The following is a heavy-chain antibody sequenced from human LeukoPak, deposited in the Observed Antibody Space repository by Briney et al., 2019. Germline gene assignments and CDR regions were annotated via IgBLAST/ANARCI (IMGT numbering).Heavy chain of an antibody. CDR2: MNPNSGNT. CDR3: ARYWLSFDY. D-gene: IGHD3-22*01. CDR1: GYTFTSYD. J-gene: IGHJ4*02. V-gene: IGHV1-8*01. Sequence: ASVKVSCKASGYTFTSYDINWVRQAPGQGLEWMGWMNPNSGNTDYAQKFQGRVTMTRNTSISTAYMELSSLRSEDTAVYYCARYWLSFDYWGQGTLVTVSS.